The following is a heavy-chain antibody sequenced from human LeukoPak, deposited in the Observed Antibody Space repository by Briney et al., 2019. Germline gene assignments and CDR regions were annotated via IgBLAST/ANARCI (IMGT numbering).Heavy chain of an antibody. CDR3: ARDSSPTQLWFRGTFDY. D-gene: IGHD5-18*01. CDR2: ISSSSLST. V-gene: IGHV3-48*01. CDR1: GFTFSSYG. J-gene: IGHJ4*02. Sequence: PGGSLRLSCAVSGFTFSSYGMHWVRQAPGKGLEWLSYISSSSLSTYYAESVKGRFTISRDNARNSLYLRMNSLRAEDTAMYYCARDSSPTQLWFRGTFDYWGLGVLVTVSS.